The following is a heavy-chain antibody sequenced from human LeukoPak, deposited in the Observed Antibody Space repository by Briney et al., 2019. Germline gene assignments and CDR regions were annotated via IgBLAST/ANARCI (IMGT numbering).Heavy chain of an antibody. Sequence: GGSFRLSCAASGFTFSSYWMNWARQAGGKGLESVASINNNGNVNYYVDSVKGRVTISRDNAKNSRYLQMSNLRAEDTGVYVCARGGSLDVWGQGATVTVSS. D-gene: IGHD2-15*01. J-gene: IGHJ6*02. CDR2: INNNGNVN. V-gene: IGHV3-7*03. CDR1: GFTFSSYW. CDR3: ARGGSLDV.